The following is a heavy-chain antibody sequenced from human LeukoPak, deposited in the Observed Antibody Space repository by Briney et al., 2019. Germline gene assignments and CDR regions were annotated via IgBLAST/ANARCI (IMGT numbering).Heavy chain of an antibody. CDR1: GFTFSSYE. D-gene: IGHD6-13*01. V-gene: IGHV3-48*03. CDR3: ASHSSSWLPRGALDI. Sequence: GGSLRLSCAASGFTFSSYEMNWVRQAPGKGLEWVSYISSSGSTIYYADSVKGRSTISRDNAKNSLYLQMNSLRAEDTAVYYCASHSSSWLPRGALDIWGQGTVVTVS. J-gene: IGHJ3*02. CDR2: ISSSGSTI.